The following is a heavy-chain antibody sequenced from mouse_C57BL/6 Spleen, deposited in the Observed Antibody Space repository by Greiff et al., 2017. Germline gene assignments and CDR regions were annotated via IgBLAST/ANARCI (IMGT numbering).Heavy chain of an antibody. Sequence: QVQLQQSGAELVMPGASVKLSCKASGYTFTSYWMHWVKQRPGQGLEWIGEIDPSDSYPNYNQKFKGKSTLTVDKSSSTAYMQLSSLTSEDSAVYYCARASNLSYFDYWGQGTTLTVSS. CDR3: ARASNLSYFDY. CDR1: GYTFTSYW. D-gene: IGHD6-1*01. J-gene: IGHJ2*01. CDR2: IDPSDSYP. V-gene: IGHV1-69*01.